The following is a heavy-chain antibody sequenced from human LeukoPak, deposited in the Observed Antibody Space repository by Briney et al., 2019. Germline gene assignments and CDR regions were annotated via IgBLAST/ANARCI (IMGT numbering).Heavy chain of an antibody. V-gene: IGHV4-34*01. D-gene: IGHD6-19*01. J-gene: IGHJ4*02. CDR2: INHSGST. Sequence: SETLSLTCAVYGGSFSGYYWSWIRQPPGKGLEWIGEINHSGSTNYNPSLKSRVTISVDTSKNQFSLKLSSVTAADTAVYYCARARIAVPRYYFDYWGQGTLVTVSS. CDR3: ARARIAVPRYYFDY. CDR1: GGSFSGYY.